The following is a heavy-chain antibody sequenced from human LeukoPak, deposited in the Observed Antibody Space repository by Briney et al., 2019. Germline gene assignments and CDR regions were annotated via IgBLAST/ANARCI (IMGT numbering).Heavy chain of an antibody. CDR3: VSFYETY. CDR2: IASDGSST. Sequence: GGSLRLSCAASGFTFSSYWMNWVRQAPGKGLVWVSRIASDGSSTTYADSVKGRFTISKDDAKNTVYLQMNSLRAEDTAVYYCVSFYETYWGRGTLVTVSS. CDR1: GFTFSSYW. J-gene: IGHJ4*02. V-gene: IGHV3-74*01. D-gene: IGHD2/OR15-2a*01.